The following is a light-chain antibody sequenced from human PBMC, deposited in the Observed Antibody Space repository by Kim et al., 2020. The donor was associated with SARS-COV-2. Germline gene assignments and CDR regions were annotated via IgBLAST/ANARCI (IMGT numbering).Light chain of an antibody. Sequence: VSPGQTASITCSGDKLGDKYACWYQQKPGQSPVLVIYQDSKRPSGIPGLFSGSNSGNTATLTISGTQAMDEADYYCQAWDSSTVVFGGGTQLTVL. CDR2: QDS. CDR3: QAWDSSTVV. CDR1: KLGDKY. V-gene: IGLV3-1*01. J-gene: IGLJ2*01.